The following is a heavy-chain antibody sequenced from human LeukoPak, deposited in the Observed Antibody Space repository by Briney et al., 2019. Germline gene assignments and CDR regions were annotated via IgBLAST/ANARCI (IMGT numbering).Heavy chain of an antibody. CDR3: ARKMSDLPYYYYGMDV. CDR1: GFTFSSYS. CDR2: ISSSSSYI. V-gene: IGHV3-21*01. J-gene: IGHJ6*02. Sequence: GGSLRLSCAASGFTFSSYSMNWVRQAPGKGLEWVSSISSSSSYIYYADSVKGRFTISRDNAKNSLYLQMNSLRAEDTAVYYCARKMSDLPYYYYGMDVWGQGTTVTVSS. D-gene: IGHD3-3*01.